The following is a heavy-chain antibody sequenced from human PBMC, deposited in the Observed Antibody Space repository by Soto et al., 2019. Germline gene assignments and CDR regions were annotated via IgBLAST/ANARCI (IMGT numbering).Heavy chain of an antibody. D-gene: IGHD2-15*01. CDR2: ISSSSSYI. Sequence: EVQLVESGGGLVKPGGSLRLSCAASGFTFSSYSMNWVRQAPGKGLEWVSSISSSSSYIYYADSVKGRFTISRDNAKNSLYLKMNSLRAEDRAVYYCARGPVAATFDYGGQGTLVTVSS. CDR1: GFTFSSYS. V-gene: IGHV3-21*01. CDR3: ARGPVAATFDY. J-gene: IGHJ4*02.